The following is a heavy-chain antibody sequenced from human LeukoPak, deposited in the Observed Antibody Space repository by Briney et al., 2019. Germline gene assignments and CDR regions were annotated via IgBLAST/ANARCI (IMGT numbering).Heavy chain of an antibody. J-gene: IGHJ4*02. D-gene: IGHD1-7*01. Sequence: GGSLRLSCAASGFTFSNYAMNWVRQAPGKGLEWVAVISYDGNKKNYADSVKGRFTISRDNSKNTLYLQMNSLRAEDTAVYYCARWKSLKGTFDYWGQGTLVTVSS. V-gene: IGHV3-30*04. CDR1: GFTFSNYA. CDR2: ISYDGNKK. CDR3: ARWKSLKGTFDY.